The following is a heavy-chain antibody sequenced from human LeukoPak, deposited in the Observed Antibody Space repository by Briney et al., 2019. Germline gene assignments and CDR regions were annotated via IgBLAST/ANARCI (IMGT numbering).Heavy chain of an antibody. CDR1: GYSISSNYY. CDR3: ARVNSSSSKGDYYYMDV. CDR2: IYHSGKT. Sequence: SETLSLTCTVSGYSISSNYYWGWIRQPPGKGLEWIGSIYHSGKTYYNPSLKSRVTISFDTSKNEFSLKLSSVTAADTAVYYCARVNSSSSKGDYYYMDVWGKGTTVTISS. D-gene: IGHD6-13*01. J-gene: IGHJ6*03. V-gene: IGHV4-38-2*02.